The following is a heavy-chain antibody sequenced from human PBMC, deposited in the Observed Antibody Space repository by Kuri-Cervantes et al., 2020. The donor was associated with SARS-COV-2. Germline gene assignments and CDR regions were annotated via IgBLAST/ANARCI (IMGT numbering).Heavy chain of an antibody. J-gene: IGHJ4*02. D-gene: IGHD2-2*02. CDR2: ISYDGSNK. Sequence: GESLKISCAASGFTFSIYSMNWVRQAPGKGLEWVAVISYDGSNKYYADSVKGRFTISRDNSKNTLYLQINSLRAEDTAVYYCARVGYCSSTSCYNFDYWGQGTLVTVSS. CDR3: ARVGYCSSTSCYNFDY. V-gene: IGHV3-30*03. CDR1: GFTFSIYS.